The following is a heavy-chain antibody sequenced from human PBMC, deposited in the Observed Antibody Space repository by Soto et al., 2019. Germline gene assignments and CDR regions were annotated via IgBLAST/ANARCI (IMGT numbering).Heavy chain of an antibody. D-gene: IGHD3-10*01. J-gene: IGHJ4*02. CDR2: VLDSGGRT. CDR1: GVTFSSYA. Sequence: PGGSLRLSCVVSGVTFSSYAMSWVRQAPGKGLEWVSTVLDSGGRTFYADSVKGRFTISRDNSRNTLYLEMNSLRAEDTALYYCAKDPYGSSRFYFDYWGQGTLVTVSS. CDR3: AKDPYGSSRFYFDY. V-gene: IGHV3-23*01.